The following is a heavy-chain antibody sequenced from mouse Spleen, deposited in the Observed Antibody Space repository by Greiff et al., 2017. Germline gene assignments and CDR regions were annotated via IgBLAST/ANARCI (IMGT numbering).Heavy chain of an antibody. Sequence: VQLQQSGAELVRPGASVKLSCTASGFTITDDYMHWVKQRPEKGLEWIGWIDPENGDTEYASNFQGKATFTAHTSSNTAYLQLSSLTSEYTVVYFCTSPYGYVAYWGQRTLVPVSA. CDR3: TSPYGYVAY. J-gene: IGHJ3*01. V-gene: IGHV14-4*01. D-gene: IGHD2-2*01. CDR2: IDPENGDT. CDR1: GFTITDDY.